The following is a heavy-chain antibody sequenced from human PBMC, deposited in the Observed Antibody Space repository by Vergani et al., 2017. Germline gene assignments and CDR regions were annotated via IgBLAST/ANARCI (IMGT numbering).Heavy chain of an antibody. CDR2: IYSGGST. D-gene: IGHD4-11*01. CDR1: GFTVSSNY. J-gene: IGHJ6*02. V-gene: IGHV3-53*04. Sequence: EVQLVESGGGLVQPGGSLRLSYAASGFTVSSNYMSWVRQAPGKGLEWVSVIYSGGSTYYADSVKGRFTISRHNSKNTLYLQMNSLRAEDTAVYYCARYSGYYYYGMDVWGQGTTVTVSS. CDR3: ARYSGYYYYGMDV.